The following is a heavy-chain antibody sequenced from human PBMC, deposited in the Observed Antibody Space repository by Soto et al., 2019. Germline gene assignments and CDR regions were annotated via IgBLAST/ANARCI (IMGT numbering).Heavy chain of an antibody. CDR1: GFTFSNYG. J-gene: IGHJ4*02. CDR2: ISDDGDKR. D-gene: IGHD1-26*01. V-gene: IGHV3-30*18. Sequence: GGSLRPPCVGSGFTFSNYGMHWVRQPPGKGLEWVALISDDGDKRYYADSVRGRLIISRDNSKDTLYLQMNSLGPDDTAVYFCAKARVRIVGANSFDYWGQGTPVTVSS. CDR3: AKARVRIVGANSFDY.